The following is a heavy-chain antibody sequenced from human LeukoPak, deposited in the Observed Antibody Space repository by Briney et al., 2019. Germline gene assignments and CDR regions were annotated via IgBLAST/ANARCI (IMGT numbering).Heavy chain of an antibody. Sequence: GGSLRLSCAASGFTFSSYAMSWVRQAPGKGLEGVSAISGSGGSTYYADSVKGRFTISRDNSKKTLYLQMKSLRAEETAVYFCAQDLNDILTGDYWYFDLWGRGNLVTVSS. D-gene: IGHD3-9*01. J-gene: IGHJ2*01. CDR2: ISGSGGST. V-gene: IGHV3-23*01. CDR3: AQDLNDILTGDYWYFDL. CDR1: GFTFSSYA.